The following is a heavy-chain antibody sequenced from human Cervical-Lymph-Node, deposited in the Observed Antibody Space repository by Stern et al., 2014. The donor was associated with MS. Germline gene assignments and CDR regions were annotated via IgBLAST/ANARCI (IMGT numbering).Heavy chain of an antibody. Sequence: QLQLQESGPGLVKPSETLSLTCTVSGGSISSSSYYWGWIRQPPGKGLEWIGSIYYSGSTYYNPALKSRGNISVDTSQNQVYLKLSSVPAADTAVYYCARHENWYFDLWGRGTLVTVSS. CDR2: IYYSGST. V-gene: IGHV4-39*01. CDR1: GGSISSSSYY. J-gene: IGHJ2*01. CDR3: ARHENWYFDL.